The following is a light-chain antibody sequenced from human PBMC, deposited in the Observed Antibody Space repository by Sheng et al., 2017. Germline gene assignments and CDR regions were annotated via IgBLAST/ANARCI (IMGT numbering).Light chain of an antibody. Sequence: DIQVTQSPSSLSASVGDRVIITCRASQGISNQLGWFQQKPGKAPKSLIYAAYNLQSGVPSRFSGSGSGTEFTLTISSLQPEDFATYYCQQYGSYPWTFGQGTKVEIK. CDR1: QGISNQ. CDR3: QQYGSYPWT. J-gene: IGKJ1*01. CDR2: AAY. V-gene: IGKV1-16*01.